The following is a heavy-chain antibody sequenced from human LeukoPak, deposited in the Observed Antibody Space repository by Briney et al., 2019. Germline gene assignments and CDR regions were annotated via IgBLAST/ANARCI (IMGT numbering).Heavy chain of an antibody. V-gene: IGHV4-39*07. D-gene: IGHD2-2*01. J-gene: IGHJ4*02. Sequence: PSETLSLTCTVSGGSISSSSYYWSWIRQPPGKGLEWIGEINHSGSTNYNPSLKSRVTISVDTSKNQFSLKLSSVTAADTAVYYCARFPRFVVVPAAMAVGGFDYWGQGTLVTVSS. CDR3: ARFPRFVVVPAAMAVGGFDY. CDR1: GGSISSSSYY. CDR2: INHSGST.